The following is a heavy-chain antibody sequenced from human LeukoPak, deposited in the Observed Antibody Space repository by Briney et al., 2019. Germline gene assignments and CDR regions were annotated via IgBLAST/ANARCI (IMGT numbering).Heavy chain of an antibody. V-gene: IGHV4-39*01. CDR2: IYYSGTT. Sequence: PSETLSLTCTASGGSISSRSYYWGWIRQPPGKGLEWIGSIYYSGTTYYKPSLKSRVTISVDTSKNQFSLRLASVTAADTAVYYCARHGKVKPTAIGYWGQGTLVTVSS. D-gene: IGHD2-2*02. CDR1: GGSISSRSYY. CDR3: ARHGKVKPTAIGY. J-gene: IGHJ4*02.